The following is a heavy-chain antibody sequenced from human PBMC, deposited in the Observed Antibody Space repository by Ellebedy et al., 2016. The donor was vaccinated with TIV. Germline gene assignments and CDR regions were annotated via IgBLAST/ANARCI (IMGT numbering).Heavy chain of an antibody. Sequence: GGSLRLSCTASGFSLSTYGVHWVRQAPGKGLEWVAGLLYDGTDEYYADSVKGRFTISRDTSKNTLYLQMNSLRTDDTAVYYCVKDLGRWLQFFDYWGQGILVTVSS. D-gene: IGHD5-24*01. CDR3: VKDLGRWLQFFDY. J-gene: IGHJ4*02. CDR1: GFSLSTYG. CDR2: LLYDGTDE. V-gene: IGHV3-30*18.